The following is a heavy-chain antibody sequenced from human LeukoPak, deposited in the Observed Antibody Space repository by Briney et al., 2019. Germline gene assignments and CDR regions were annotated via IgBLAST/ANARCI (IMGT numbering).Heavy chain of an antibody. J-gene: IGHJ4*02. D-gene: IGHD3-10*01. CDR3: ARERINGGTGTYIFDY. CDR2: IYYSGST. Sequence: SQTLSLTCTVSGGSISSGDYYWSWIRQPPGKGLERIGYIYYSGSTYYNPSLKSRVTISVDTSKNQFSLKLSSVTAADTAVYYCARERINGGTGTYIFDYWGQGTLVTVSS. V-gene: IGHV4-30-4*01. CDR1: GGSISSGDYY.